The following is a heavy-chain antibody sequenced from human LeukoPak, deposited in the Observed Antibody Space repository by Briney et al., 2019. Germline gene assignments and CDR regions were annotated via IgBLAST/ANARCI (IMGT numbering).Heavy chain of an antibody. CDR2: INTYTGNP. J-gene: IGHJ1*01. V-gene: IGHV7-4-1*02. CDR3: ARGRSAAKIAVAGTIAGYLQH. Sequence: AAVKVSCMASRYTFTSYAMNWVRQAPGQGREGVGWINTYTGNPTYPQGFTGRIVFSFDTSLSPAYLQISSLKAEDTGVYFCARGRSAAKIAVAGTIAGYLQHWGEGGLVTVSS. D-gene: IGHD6-19*01. CDR1: RYTFTSYA.